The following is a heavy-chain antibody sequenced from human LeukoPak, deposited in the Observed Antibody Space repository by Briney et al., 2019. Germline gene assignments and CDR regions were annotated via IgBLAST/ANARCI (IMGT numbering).Heavy chain of an antibody. V-gene: IGHV3-30*02. Sequence: PGGSLRLSCAASAFTFSSYGMHWVRQAPGQGLEWVATIPYDGSDKYYADSVKGRFTISRDNSKNTLYLQMNSLRAEDTAVHYCAKDGGSYYVEYYYYMDVWGKGTTVTVSS. CDR3: AKDGGSYYVEYYYYMDV. CDR2: IPYDGSDK. J-gene: IGHJ6*03. CDR1: AFTFSSYG. D-gene: IGHD1-26*01.